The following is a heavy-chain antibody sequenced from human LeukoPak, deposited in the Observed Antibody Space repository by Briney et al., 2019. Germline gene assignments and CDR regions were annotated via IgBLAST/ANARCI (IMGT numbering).Heavy chain of an antibody. CDR1: GGSFSGYY. V-gene: IGHV4-34*01. Sequence: SETLSLTCAVYGGSFSGYYWSRIRQPPGKGLEWIGEINHSGSTNYNPSLKSRVTISVDTSKNQFSLKLSSVTAADTAVYYCAVAFLGYCSSTSCYDWSDYFGYWGQGTLVTVSS. CDR3: AVAFLGYCSSTSCYDWSDYFGY. D-gene: IGHD2-2*01. J-gene: IGHJ4*02. CDR2: INHSGST.